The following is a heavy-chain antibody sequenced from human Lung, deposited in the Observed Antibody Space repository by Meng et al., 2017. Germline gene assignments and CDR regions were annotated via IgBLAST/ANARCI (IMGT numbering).Heavy chain of an antibody. CDR3: ARDEDISAAGKLFGDY. V-gene: IGHV1-2*06. J-gene: IGHJ4*02. Sequence: QVPLVQSGAEVKKPGASVKVSCKPSGYNFPDYYIHWVRRAPGQWLEWMGRINPKSGDTHYAQKFQARVTMTGDTSISTAYMELSGLRSDDTAMYYCARDEDISAAGKLFGDYWGQGTLVTVSS. CDR2: INPKSGDT. D-gene: IGHD6-25*01. CDR1: GYNFPDYY.